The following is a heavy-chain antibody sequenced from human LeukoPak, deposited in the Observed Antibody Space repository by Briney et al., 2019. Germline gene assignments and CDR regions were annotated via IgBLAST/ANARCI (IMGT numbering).Heavy chain of an antibody. Sequence: GGSLRLSCAASGFTFDDYAMHWVRQAPGKDLEWVSGISWNSGSIGYADSVKGRFTISRDNAKNSLYLQMNSLRAEDTALYYCARGYYYYGSGSYFDYGGQGTLVTVSS. CDR1: GFTFDDYA. CDR3: ARGYYYYGSGSYFDY. V-gene: IGHV3-9*01. CDR2: ISWNSGSI. J-gene: IGHJ4*02. D-gene: IGHD3-10*01.